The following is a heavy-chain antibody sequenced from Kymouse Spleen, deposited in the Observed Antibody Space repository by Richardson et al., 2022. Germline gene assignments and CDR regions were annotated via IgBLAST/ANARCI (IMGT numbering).Heavy chain of an antibody. CDR1: GGSISSSNW. Sequence: QVQLQESGPGLVKPSGTLSLTCAVSGGSISSSNWWSWVRQPPGKGLEWIGEIYHSGSTNYNPSLKSRVTISVDKSKNQFSLKLSSVTAADTAVYYCAREGDYDILTGYYNGYYYYGMDVWGQGTTVTVSS. V-gene: IGHV4-4*02. CDR3: AREGDYDILTGYYNGYYYYGMDV. D-gene: IGHD3-9*01. J-gene: IGHJ6*02. CDR2: IYHSGST.